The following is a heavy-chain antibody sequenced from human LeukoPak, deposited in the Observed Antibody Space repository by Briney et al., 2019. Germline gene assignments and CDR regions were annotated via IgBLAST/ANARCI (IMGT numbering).Heavy chain of an antibody. D-gene: IGHD6-13*01. Sequence: SETLSLTCTVSGGSISSGDYYWSWIRQPPGKGLEWIGYIYYSGSTYYNPSLKSRVTISVDASKNQFSLKLSSVTAADTAVYYCARLGTIIAAAGNGWFDPWGQGTLVTVSS. CDR1: GGSISSGDYY. CDR3: ARLGTIIAAAGNGWFDP. V-gene: IGHV4-30-4*08. CDR2: IYYSGST. J-gene: IGHJ5*02.